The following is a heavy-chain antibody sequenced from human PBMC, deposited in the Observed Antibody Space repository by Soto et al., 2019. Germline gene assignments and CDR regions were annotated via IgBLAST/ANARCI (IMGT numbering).Heavy chain of an antibody. J-gene: IGHJ3*02. Sequence: PSETLSLTCAVYGGSFSGYYWSWIHQPPGKGLEWIGEINHSGSTNYNPSLKSRVTISVDTSKNQFSLKLSSVTAADTAVYYCARDNRYCSSTSCPLDAFDIWGQGTMVTVSS. CDR3: ARDNRYCSSTSCPLDAFDI. CDR2: INHSGST. CDR1: GGSFSGYY. D-gene: IGHD2-2*01. V-gene: IGHV4-34*01.